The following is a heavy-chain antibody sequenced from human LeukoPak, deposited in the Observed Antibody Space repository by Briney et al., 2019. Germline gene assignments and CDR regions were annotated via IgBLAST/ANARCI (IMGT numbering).Heavy chain of an antibody. Sequence: GGSLRLSCAASGFTFSSYSMNWVRQPPGKGLEWVSYISSSSSTIYYADSVKGRFTISRDNAKNSLYLQMNSLRAEGTAVYYCARGKRWLQFGNWFDPWGQGTLVTVSS. V-gene: IGHV3-48*04. CDR1: GFTFSSYS. CDR2: ISSSSSTI. D-gene: IGHD5-24*01. J-gene: IGHJ5*02. CDR3: ARGKRWLQFGNWFDP.